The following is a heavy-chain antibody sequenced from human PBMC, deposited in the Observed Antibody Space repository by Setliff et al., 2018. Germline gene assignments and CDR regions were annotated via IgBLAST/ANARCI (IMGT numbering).Heavy chain of an antibody. CDR1: GGSVSSTSHY. J-gene: IGHJ1*01. Sequence: KPSETLSLTCNVSGGSVSSTSHYWGWIRQPPGKGMEWIGSVYYSGYIYYNPSLQSRVTISVDMSKNQFSMKLTSVTAADTAVYYCARVDFAMIQGVLGLWGQGTLVTVSS. CDR3: ARVDFAMIQGVLGL. CDR2: VYYSGYI. V-gene: IGHV4-39*07. D-gene: IGHD3-10*01.